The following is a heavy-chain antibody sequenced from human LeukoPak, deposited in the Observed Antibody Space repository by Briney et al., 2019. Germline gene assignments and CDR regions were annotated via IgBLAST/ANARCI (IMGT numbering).Heavy chain of an antibody. CDR3: AKEGPYGLYYFDY. D-gene: IGHD3-10*01. V-gene: IGHV3-30*04. CDR2: ISYDGSNK. Sequence: GGSLRLSCAASKFTFNNYAMHWVRQAPGKGLEWVAVISYDGSNKYYADSVKGRFTISRDNSKNTLYLQMNSLRAEDTAVYYCAKEGPYGLYYFDYWGQGTLVTVSS. CDR1: KFTFNNYA. J-gene: IGHJ4*02.